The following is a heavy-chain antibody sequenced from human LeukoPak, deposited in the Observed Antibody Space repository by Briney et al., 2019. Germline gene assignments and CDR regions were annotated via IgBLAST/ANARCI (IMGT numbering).Heavy chain of an antibody. V-gene: IGHV1-18*01. CDR3: ARIRVSQLERRGPKTDYYYYGMDV. D-gene: IGHD1-1*01. CDR2: ISAYNGNT. CDR1: GYTFTSYG. J-gene: IGHJ6*02. Sequence: ASVKISCKASGYTFTSYGISWVRQAPGQGREWMGWISAYNGNTNYAQKLQGRVTMTTDTSTSTAYMELRSLRSDDTAVYYCARIRVSQLERRGPKTDYYYYGMDVWGQGTTVTVSS.